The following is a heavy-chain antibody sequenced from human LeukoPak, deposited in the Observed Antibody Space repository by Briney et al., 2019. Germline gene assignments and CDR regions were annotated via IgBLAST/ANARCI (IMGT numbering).Heavy chain of an antibody. V-gene: IGHV3-30*02. J-gene: IGHJ6*03. CDR2: IRYDGSNK. CDR3: AIGSKEVLFTRDHYMGV. Sequence: GGSLRLSCAASGFAASGFTFSTFGMHWVRQAPGKGLEWVAFIRYDGSNKYYADSVKGRFTISRDNAKNTLYLEMNSLRAEDTAVYYCAIGSKEVLFTRDHYMGVWGKGTTVTFSS. CDR1: GFTFSTFG. D-gene: IGHD2/OR15-2a*01.